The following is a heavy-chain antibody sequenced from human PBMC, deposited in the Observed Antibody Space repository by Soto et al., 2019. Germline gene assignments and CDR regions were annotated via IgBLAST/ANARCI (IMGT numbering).Heavy chain of an antibody. CDR3: GGAELLPTSWFHP. J-gene: IGHJ5*02. Sequence: QVELQQWGADLLKPSETLSLTCGVYGGSFRNYYWIWVRQPPGQGLEWIGGVKHSREATYNPYIQRRVSRSIDKSNNHCSLKTTSLTAGDSVIYFWGGAELLPTSWFHPWGQETQVPVSS. CDR1: GGSFRNYY. V-gene: IGHV4-34*02. CDR2: VKHSREA. D-gene: IGHD3-16*01.